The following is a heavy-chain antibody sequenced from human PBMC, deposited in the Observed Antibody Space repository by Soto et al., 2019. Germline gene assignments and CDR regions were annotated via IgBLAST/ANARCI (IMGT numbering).Heavy chain of an antibody. CDR2: ISSSGSTI. Sequence: VQLVESGGGLVKPGGSLRLSCAASGFTFSDYYMSWIRQAPGKGLEWVSYISSSGSTIYYADSVKGRFTISRDNAKNSLYLQMNSLRAEDTAVYYCARGRGYCSGGSCYPHYYYYYMDVWGKGTTVTVSS. V-gene: IGHV3-11*01. D-gene: IGHD2-15*01. CDR1: GFTFSDYY. CDR3: ARGRGYCSGGSCYPHYYYYYMDV. J-gene: IGHJ6*03.